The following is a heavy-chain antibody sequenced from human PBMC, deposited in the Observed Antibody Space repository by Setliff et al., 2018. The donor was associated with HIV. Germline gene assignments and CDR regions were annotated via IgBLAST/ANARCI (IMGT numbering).Heavy chain of an antibody. CDR2: FRLSGGT. D-gene: IGHD1-26*01. CDR1: GASSAASVNDFF. V-gene: IGHV4-34*01. J-gene: IGHJ4*02. Sequence: SETLSLTCSVSGASSAASVNDFFWSWIRQPPGKGLEWIGEFRLSGGTNYNYNPSLETRVTISVDTSKNQFSLKLNSVTAADTAFYYCAGGRADAWEVLDSWGQGTLVTVSS. CDR3: AGGRADAWEVLDS.